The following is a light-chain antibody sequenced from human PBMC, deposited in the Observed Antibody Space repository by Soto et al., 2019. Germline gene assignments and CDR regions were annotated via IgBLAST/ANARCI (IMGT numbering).Light chain of an antibody. CDR1: ENVRTF. Sequence: EVVLTQSPATLSLSPGERAALSCRASENVRTFVDWYQQKPGQAPRLLIYGASNRATGIPARFSGSGSGTEFTLTISSLQSEDFAVYYCQQYNNWPPITFGQGTRLEIK. J-gene: IGKJ5*01. CDR3: QQYNNWPPIT. V-gene: IGKV3-11*01. CDR2: GAS.